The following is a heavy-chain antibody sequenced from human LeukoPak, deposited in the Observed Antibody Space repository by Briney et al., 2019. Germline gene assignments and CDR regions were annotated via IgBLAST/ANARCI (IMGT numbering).Heavy chain of an antibody. CDR2: IDPDGSTT. V-gene: IGHV3-74*01. CDR3: TRVQAGRSGLMDV. J-gene: IGHJ6*02. D-gene: IGHD2-8*02. CDR1: GFTLNGYW. Sequence: PGGSLRLSCAASGFTLNGYWMHWVRQAPGEGLVWVSRIDPDGSTTNYAESVKGRFTTSRDNAKNTVYLRMNSLRAEDTALYYCTRVQAGRSGLMDVWGRGTTVTVSS.